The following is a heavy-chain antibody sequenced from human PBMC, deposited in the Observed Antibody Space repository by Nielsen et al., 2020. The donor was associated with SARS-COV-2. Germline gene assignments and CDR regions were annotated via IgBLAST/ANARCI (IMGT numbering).Heavy chain of an antibody. J-gene: IGHJ3*02. Sequence: GGSLRLSCAASGFTFDDYARHWVRQAPGKGLEWVSGISWISGSIDYVNSVKGRFTISKDNAKNSLYLEMNSLRAEDTALYYCAKIVGDTTVVGDAFAIRGQATMVTVSS. V-gene: IGHV3-9*01. D-gene: IGHD1-26*01. CDR2: ISWISGSI. CDR1: GFTFDDYA. CDR3: AKIVGDTTVVGDAFAI.